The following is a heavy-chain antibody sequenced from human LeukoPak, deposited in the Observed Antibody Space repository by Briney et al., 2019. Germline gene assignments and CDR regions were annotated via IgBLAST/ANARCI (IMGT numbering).Heavy chain of an antibody. V-gene: IGHV4-39*02. CDR1: GGSISSSSYY. J-gene: IGHJ6*04. Sequence: SETLSLTCTVSGGSISSSSYYWGWIRQPPGKGLEWIGSIYYSGSTYDNPSLKSRVTISVDTSKNQFPLKLSSVTAADTAVYYCARDGRPYYYDSSGHLDVWGKGTTVTVSS. CDR2: IYYSGST. CDR3: ARDGRPYYYDSSGHLDV. D-gene: IGHD3-22*01.